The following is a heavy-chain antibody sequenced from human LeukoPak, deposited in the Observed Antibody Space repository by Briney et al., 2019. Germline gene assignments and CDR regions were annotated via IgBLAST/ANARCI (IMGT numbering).Heavy chain of an antibody. D-gene: IGHD3-10*01. CDR3: ARRMVRGVTAGSFDY. CDR2: IYYSGST. V-gene: IGHV4-39*01. Sequence: SETLSLTCTVSGGSISSSSYYWGWIRQPPGKGLEWIGSIYYSGSTYYNPSLKSRVTISVVTSKNQFSLKLSSVTAADTAVYYCARRMVRGVTAGSFDYWGQGTLVTVSS. J-gene: IGHJ4*02. CDR1: GGSISSSSYY.